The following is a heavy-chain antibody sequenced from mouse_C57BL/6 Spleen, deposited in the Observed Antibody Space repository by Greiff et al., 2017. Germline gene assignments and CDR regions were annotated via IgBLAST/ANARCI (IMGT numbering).Heavy chain of an antibody. V-gene: IGHV5-17*01. D-gene: IGHD1-1*01. CDR1: GFTFSDYG. CDR2: ISSGSSTL. Sequence: EVHLVESGGGLVKPGGSLQLSCAASGFTFSDYGMHWVRQAPETGLEWVAYISSGSSTLYYADTVQGRFTISRDNAKNNLFLQMTSLRSEDTAMYYCARDPKFITTGYFDVWGTGTTVTVSS. CDR3: ARDPKFITTGYFDV. J-gene: IGHJ1*03.